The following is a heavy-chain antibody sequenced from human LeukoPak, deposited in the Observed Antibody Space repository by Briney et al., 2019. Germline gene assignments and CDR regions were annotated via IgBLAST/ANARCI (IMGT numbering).Heavy chain of an antibody. CDR3: AHRRGNSGWSEGYFDY. CDR2: IYWDDDK. V-gene: IGHV2-5*02. J-gene: IGHJ4*02. Sequence: SGPTLVHPTPTLTLTCTFSGFSLSTSGVGVGWIRQPPGKALEWLALIYWDDDKRYIPSLKSRLTITKDTSKNQLVLTMTNMDPVDTATYHCAHRRGNSGWSEGYFDYWGQGILVTVSS. D-gene: IGHD6-19*01. CDR1: GFSLSTSGVG.